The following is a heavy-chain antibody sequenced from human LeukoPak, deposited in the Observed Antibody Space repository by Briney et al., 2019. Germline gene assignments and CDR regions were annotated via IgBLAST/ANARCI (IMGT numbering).Heavy chain of an antibody. V-gene: IGHV4-39*07. Sequence: SETLSLTCTVSGGSISSSSYYWGWIRQPPGKGLEWIGSIYYSGSTYYNPSLKSRVTISVDTSKNQFSLKLSSVTAADTAVYYCARDHTTMIVTPGEGPFDPWGQGTLVTVSS. J-gene: IGHJ5*02. CDR2: IYYSGST. CDR1: GGSISSSSYY. CDR3: ARDHTTMIVTPGEGPFDP. D-gene: IGHD3-22*01.